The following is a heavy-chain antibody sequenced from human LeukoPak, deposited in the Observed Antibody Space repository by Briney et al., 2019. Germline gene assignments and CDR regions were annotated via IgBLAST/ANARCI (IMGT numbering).Heavy chain of an antibody. CDR3: ARDSRRRITIFGVVTAYYFDY. J-gene: IGHJ4*02. D-gene: IGHD3-3*01. CDR1: GGTFSSYA. Sequence: ASVKVSCKASGGTFSSYAISWVRQAPGQGLEWMGGIIPIFGTANYAQKFQGRVTITADKSTSTAYMELSSLRSEDTAVYYCARDSRRRITIFGVVTAYYFDYWGQGTLVTVSS. CDR2: IIPIFGTA. V-gene: IGHV1-69*06.